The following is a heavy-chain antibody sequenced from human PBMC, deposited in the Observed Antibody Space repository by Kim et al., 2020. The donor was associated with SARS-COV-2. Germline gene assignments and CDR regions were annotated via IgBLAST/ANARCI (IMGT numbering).Heavy chain of an antibody. CDR3: ARDWWLQNYYYGMDV. CDR2: ISAYNGNT. V-gene: IGHV1-18*01. CDR1: GYTFTSYG. Sequence: ASVKVSCKASGYTFTSYGISWVRQAPGQGLEWMGWISAYNGNTNYAQKLQGRVTMTTDTSTSTAYMELRSLRSDDTAVYYCARDWWLQNYYYGMDVWGQGTTVTVSS. J-gene: IGHJ6*02. D-gene: IGHD5-12*01.